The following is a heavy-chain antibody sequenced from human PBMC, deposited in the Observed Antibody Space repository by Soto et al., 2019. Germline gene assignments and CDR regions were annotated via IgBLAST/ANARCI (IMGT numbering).Heavy chain of an antibody. J-gene: IGHJ4*02. D-gene: IGHD2-21*02. CDR3: ARRLTTTVTAMGY. Sequence: GGSLRLSCAASGFTFTNYAMSWVRLAPGQGLEWVAAISDDGTNKYTADSVKGRFTISRDNSRNTVYLQVNSLRIEDTAVYYCARRLTTTVTAMGYWGQGTPVTVSS. V-gene: IGHV3-30*04. CDR1: GFTFTNYA. CDR2: ISDDGTNK.